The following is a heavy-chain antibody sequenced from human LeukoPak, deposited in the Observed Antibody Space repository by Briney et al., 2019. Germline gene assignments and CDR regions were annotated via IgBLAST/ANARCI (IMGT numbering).Heavy chain of an antibody. Sequence: GGSLRLSCAASGFTFSSSVMGWVRQPPGKGLEWVSAIGGSGDSTYYADSVTGRFTISRDNSKKTLYLQMNSLRPEDTAMYYCAKVGAWEQLFSLFDYWGQGTLVTVSS. CDR1: GFTFSSSV. D-gene: IGHD5-18*01. J-gene: IGHJ4*02. CDR3: AKVGAWEQLFSLFDY. CDR2: IGGSGDST. V-gene: IGHV3-23*01.